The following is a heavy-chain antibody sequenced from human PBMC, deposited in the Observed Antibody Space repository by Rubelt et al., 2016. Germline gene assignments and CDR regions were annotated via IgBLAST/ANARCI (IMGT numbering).Heavy chain of an antibody. D-gene: IGHD2-8*01. J-gene: IGHJ4*02. CDR1: GGSISSSSYY. V-gene: IGHV4-61*05. CDR3: ARDPVALQGPNRYFDY. CDR2: IYYSGST. Sequence: QLQLQESGPGLVKPSETLSLTCTVSGGSISSSSYYWGWIRQPPGKGLEWIGYIYYSGSTNYNPSLTSWVSISVGTSKNLFSLKLSAVTPADTAVYYCARDPVALQGPNRYFDYWGQGTLVTVSS.